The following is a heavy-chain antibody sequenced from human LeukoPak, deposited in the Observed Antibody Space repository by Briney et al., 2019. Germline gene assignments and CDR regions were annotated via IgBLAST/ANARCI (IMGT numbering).Heavy chain of an antibody. CDR2: INWNSGTM. J-gene: IGHJ6*03. V-gene: IGHV3-9*01. CDR3: AKDPYMDV. Sequence: GRSLRLSCAASGFSFADATMHWVRQVPGKGLEWVSGINWNSGTMGYADSVKGRFTVSRGNAKNSLYLQMNSLKTEDTALYYCAKDPYMDVWGKGTTVTVPS. CDR1: GFSFADAT.